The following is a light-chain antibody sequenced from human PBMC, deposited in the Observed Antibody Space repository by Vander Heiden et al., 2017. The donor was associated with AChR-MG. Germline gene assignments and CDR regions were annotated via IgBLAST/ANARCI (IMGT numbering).Light chain of an antibody. Sequence: DIQMTQSPSSMSASVGDRVTITCQASQDISNYLNWYQQKPGKAPKLLIYDASNLETGVPSRFSGSGSVTDFTFTISSLQPEDIATYYCQQYDKLPCTFGRGTKLEIK. CDR3: QQYDKLPCT. V-gene: IGKV1-33*01. J-gene: IGKJ2*02. CDR1: QDISNY. CDR2: DAS.